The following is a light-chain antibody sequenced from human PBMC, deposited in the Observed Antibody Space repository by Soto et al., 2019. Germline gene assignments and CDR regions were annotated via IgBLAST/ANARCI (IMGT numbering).Light chain of an antibody. J-gene: IGKJ1*01. CDR1: QTISSL. CDR3: QQYNNDWA. V-gene: IGKV1-5*01. CDR2: DVS. Sequence: DIQMTQSPTTLSASVGDGVTITCRASQTISSLLAWYQQRPGTAPKLLIYDVSSLQGGVPSRFSGSGSGTEFTLTISGLQPDDFANYYCQQYNNDWAFGQGTKVDIK.